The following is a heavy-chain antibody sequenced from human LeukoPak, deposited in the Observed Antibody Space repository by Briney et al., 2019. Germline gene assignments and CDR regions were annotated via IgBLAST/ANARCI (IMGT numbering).Heavy chain of an antibody. V-gene: IGHV1-46*01. CDR2: INPDGGNT. CDR3: AREGYSSSWYYFDY. CDR1: GYTFTNSY. D-gene: IGHD6-13*01. J-gene: IGHJ4*02. Sequence: APVKVSCKASGYTFTNSYIHWVRQAPGQVLEWMGLINPDGGNTNYAQNFQGRVTLTRDTSTSTVYMELSSLRSEDTAVYYCAREGYSSSWYYFDYWGQGTLVTVSS.